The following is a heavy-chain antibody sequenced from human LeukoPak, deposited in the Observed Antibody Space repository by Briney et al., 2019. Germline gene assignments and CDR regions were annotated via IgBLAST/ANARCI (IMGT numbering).Heavy chain of an antibody. J-gene: IGHJ4*02. CDR3: AKEAGRDYGSGSYLVAY. CDR2: ISGSGGST. V-gene: IGHV3-23*01. CDR1: GFTFSSYG. D-gene: IGHD3-10*01. Sequence: GGSLRLSCAASGFTFSSYGMSWVRQAPGKGLEWVSAISGSGGSTYYADSVKGRFTISRDNSKNTLYLQMNSLRAEDTAVYYCAKEAGRDYGSGSYLVAYWGQGTLVTVS.